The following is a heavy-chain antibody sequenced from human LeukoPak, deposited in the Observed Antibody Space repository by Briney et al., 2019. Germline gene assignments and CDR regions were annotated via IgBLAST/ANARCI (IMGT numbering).Heavy chain of an antibody. V-gene: IGHV4-59*01. J-gene: IGHJ5*02. CDR2: IYYRGSTNSGST. CDR1: GGSISSYY. Sequence: SETLSLTCTVSGGSISSYYWSWIRQPPGKGMDWIGYIYYRGSTNSGSTNYNPSLKSRVTISVDTSKNQFSLKLTSVTAADTAVYYCARVARFRKWFDPWGQGTLVTVSS. CDR3: ARVARFRKWFDP. D-gene: IGHD3-3*01.